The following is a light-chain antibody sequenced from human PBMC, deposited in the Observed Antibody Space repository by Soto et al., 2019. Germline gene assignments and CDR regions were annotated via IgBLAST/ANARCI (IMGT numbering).Light chain of an antibody. CDR2: GAS. CDR3: QQYDSYPWT. V-gene: IGKV1-5*03. J-gene: IGKJ1*01. Sequence: DIQMTQSPSTLSASVGARVTITCRASQTISSWLAWYQQKPGKAPKLLIYGASSLQTGVPSKFSGSGSGTEFTLTISSLQPDDFATYYCQQYDSYPWTFGQGTKVEIK. CDR1: QTISSW.